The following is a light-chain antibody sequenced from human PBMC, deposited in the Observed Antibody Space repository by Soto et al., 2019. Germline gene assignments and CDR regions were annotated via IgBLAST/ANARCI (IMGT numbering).Light chain of an antibody. CDR3: TSYTSTSTPYV. V-gene: IGLV2-14*01. CDR1: SSDFGGYNY. Sequence: QSVLTQPASVSGSPGQSITISCTGTSSDFGGYNYVSWYQHHPGKAPKLMIYEVSNRPSGVSNRFSGSKSANTASLTISGLQAEDEADYYCTSYTSTSTPYVFGAGSKVTVL. CDR2: EVS. J-gene: IGLJ1*01.